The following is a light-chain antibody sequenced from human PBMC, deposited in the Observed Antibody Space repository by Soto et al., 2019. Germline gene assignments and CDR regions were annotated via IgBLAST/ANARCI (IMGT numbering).Light chain of an antibody. J-gene: IGLJ2*01. CDR3: SSYTSSSTLVI. CDR1: SSDVGGYNY. Sequence: QSVLTQPASVSGSPGQSITISCTGTSSDVGGYNYVSWYQQHPGKAHKLMIYEVSNRHSGVSNRFSGSKSGNTDSLTISGLQAEDEADYYCSSYTSSSTLVIFGGGTKLTV. CDR2: EVS. V-gene: IGLV2-14*01.